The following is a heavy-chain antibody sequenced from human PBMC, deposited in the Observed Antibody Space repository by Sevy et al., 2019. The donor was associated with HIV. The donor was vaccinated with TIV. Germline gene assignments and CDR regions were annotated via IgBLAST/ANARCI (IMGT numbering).Heavy chain of an antibody. CDR2: ISGSGCST. D-gene: IGHD6-13*01. J-gene: IGHJ3*02. Sequence: GGSLRLSCAASGFTFSSYAMSWVRQAPGKGLEWVSAISGSGCSTYYADSVKGRFTISRDNSKNTLYLQMNSLRAEDTAVYFCATQQQLVLFDAFDIWGQGTMVTVSS. V-gene: IGHV3-23*01. CDR3: ATQQQLVLFDAFDI. CDR1: GFTFSSYA.